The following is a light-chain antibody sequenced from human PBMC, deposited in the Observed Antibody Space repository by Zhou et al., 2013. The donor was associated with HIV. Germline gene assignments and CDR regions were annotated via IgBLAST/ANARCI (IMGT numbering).Light chain of an antibody. J-gene: IGKJ4*02. CDR2: GAS. Sequence: EIVMTQSPATLSVSPGERATLSCRASQSVSSNLAWYQQKPGQAPRLLIYGASTRATGIPARFSGSGSGTEFTLTISSMQSEDFAVYYCQQYNNWPPRSPTFDGRT. CDR3: QQYNNWPPRSPT. CDR1: QSVSSN. V-gene: IGKV3-15*01.